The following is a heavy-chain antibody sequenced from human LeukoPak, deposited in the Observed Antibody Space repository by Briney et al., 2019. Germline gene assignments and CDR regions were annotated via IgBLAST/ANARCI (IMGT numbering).Heavy chain of an antibody. J-gene: IGHJ6*02. V-gene: IGHV4-39*07. D-gene: IGHD6-13*01. CDR2: IYYSGST. CDR3: ARVPQLGYYYGMDV. Sequence: SETLSLTCTVSGGSISSSSYYWGWIRQPPGKGLEWIGSIYYSGSTYYNPSLKSRVTISVDTSKNQFSLKLSSVTAADTAVYYCARVPQLGYYYGMDVWGQGTTVTVSS. CDR1: GGSISSSSYY.